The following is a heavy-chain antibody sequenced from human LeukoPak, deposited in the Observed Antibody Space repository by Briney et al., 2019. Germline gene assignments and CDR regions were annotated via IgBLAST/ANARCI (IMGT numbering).Heavy chain of an antibody. CDR3: ARGYYDTLTGYYLDAFDI. CDR2: IYTTGSI. J-gene: IGHJ3*02. Sequence: SETLSLTCTVSGGSISGYYWSWIRQPAGKGLEWIGRIYTTGSIHYSPSLQSRVTISVDRSKNQFSLKLSSVTAADTAVYYCARGYYDTLTGYYLDAFDIWGQGTMVNVSS. CDR1: GGSISGYY. V-gene: IGHV4-4*07. D-gene: IGHD3-9*01.